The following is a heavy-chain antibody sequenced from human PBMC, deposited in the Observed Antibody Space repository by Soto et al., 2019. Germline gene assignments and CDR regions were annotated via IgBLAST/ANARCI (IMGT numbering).Heavy chain of an antibody. J-gene: IGHJ6*02. CDR2: IIPIFGTA. CDR1: GGTFSSYA. Sequence: ASVKVSFKASGGTFSSYAISWVRQAPGQGLEWMGGIIPIFGTANYAQKFQGRVTITADESTSTAYMELSSLRSEDTAVYYCAERLGYCSGGSCLYYYYGMDVWGQGTTVTVSS. D-gene: IGHD2-15*01. CDR3: AERLGYCSGGSCLYYYYGMDV. V-gene: IGHV1-69*13.